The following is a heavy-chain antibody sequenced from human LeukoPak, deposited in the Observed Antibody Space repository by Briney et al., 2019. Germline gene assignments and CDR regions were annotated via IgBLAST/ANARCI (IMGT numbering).Heavy chain of an antibody. J-gene: IGHJ5*02. Sequence: PSETLSLTCTVSGGSISSSSYYWGWIRQPPGKGLEWIGSIYYSGSTYYNPSLKSRVTISVDTSKNQFSLKLSSVTAADTAVYYCASYYDFWCGYHNWFDPWGQGTLVTVSS. CDR2: IYYSGST. D-gene: IGHD3-3*01. CDR1: GGSISSSSYY. CDR3: ASYYDFWCGYHNWFDP. V-gene: IGHV4-39*01.